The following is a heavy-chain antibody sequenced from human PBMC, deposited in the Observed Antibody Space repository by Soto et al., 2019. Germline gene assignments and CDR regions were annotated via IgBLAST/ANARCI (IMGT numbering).Heavy chain of an antibody. CDR1: GGTFSSYA. J-gene: IGHJ3*02. CDR3: ARDRPTTVVTRDAFDI. Sequence: QVQLVQSGAEVKKPGSSVKVSCKASGGTFSSYAISWVRQAPGQGLEWMGGIIPIFGTANYAQKFQGRVTITADESTGTAYIELSSLRSEDTAVYYCARDRPTTVVTRDAFDIWGQGTMVTVSS. D-gene: IGHD4-17*01. V-gene: IGHV1-69*01. CDR2: IIPIFGTA.